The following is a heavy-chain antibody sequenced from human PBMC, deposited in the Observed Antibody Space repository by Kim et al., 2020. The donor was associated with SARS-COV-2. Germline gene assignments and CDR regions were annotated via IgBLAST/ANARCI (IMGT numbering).Heavy chain of an antibody. CDR2: ISSDSYFE. D-gene: IGHD7-27*01. V-gene: IGHV3-21*01. J-gene: IGHJ3*02. Sequence: GGSLRLSCEASGFTFSAYSMSWVRQAPGKGLQWVSSISSDSYFENYADSVKGRFTISRDNAKNSLYLELNSLRAEDTAIYYCAKYRHTGVFRDVFDMWG. CDR3: AKYRHTGVFRDVFDM. CDR1: GFTFSAYS.